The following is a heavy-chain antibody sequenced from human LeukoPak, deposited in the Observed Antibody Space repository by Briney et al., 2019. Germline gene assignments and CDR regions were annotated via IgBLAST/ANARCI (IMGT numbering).Heavy chain of an antibody. CDR1: GFTFSNAW. V-gene: IGHV3-15*01. Sequence: PGGSLRLSCAASGFTFSNAWMSWVRQAPGKGLEWVGRIKSKTDGGTTDYAAPVKGRFTISRDDSKNTLFLQMNSLRAEDTAVYYCAKYYYDSSGYPDPYFDYWGQGTLVTVSS. J-gene: IGHJ4*02. D-gene: IGHD3-22*01. CDR3: AKYYYDSSGYPDPYFDY. CDR2: IKSKTDGGTT.